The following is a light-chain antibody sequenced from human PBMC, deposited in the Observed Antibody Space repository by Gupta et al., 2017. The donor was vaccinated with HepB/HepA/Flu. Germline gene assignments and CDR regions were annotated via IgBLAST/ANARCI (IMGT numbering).Light chain of an antibody. CDR3: QHRYHRPPSP. CDR1: PGGYNY. V-gene: IGKV3-11*01. CDR2: DAT. Sequence: EIVLTQSPANLSFSPGARATLSCRASPGGYNYLAWYQPKPGQTPRLLICDATNSATGIPARFSGSGSGTDFTLTISSLEPEDFAVYYCQHRYHRPPSPFGQGTRLEIK. J-gene: IGKJ5*01.